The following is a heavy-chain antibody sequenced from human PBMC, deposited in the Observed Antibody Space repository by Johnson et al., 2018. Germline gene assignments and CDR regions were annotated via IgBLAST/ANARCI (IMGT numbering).Heavy chain of an antibody. CDR2: VSGSGSDT. J-gene: IGHJ4*02. D-gene: IGHD6-19*01. Sequence: EVQLVESGGGLVQPGESLRLSCAASRFTFSNYAMTWVRQAPGKGLEWVSSVSGSGSDTYYVDSVTGRFTISRDNSKNTLYLQMNSLRAEDSAGYYCARGTPGHSGGWFSVPYWGQGTLVTVSS. V-gene: IGHV3-23*04. CDR1: RFTFSNYA. CDR3: ARGTPGHSGGWFSVPY.